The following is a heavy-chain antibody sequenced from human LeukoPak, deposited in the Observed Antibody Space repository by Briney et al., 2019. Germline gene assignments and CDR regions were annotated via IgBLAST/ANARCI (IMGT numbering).Heavy chain of an antibody. CDR2: INPNSGGT. V-gene: IGHV1-2*02. D-gene: IGHD3-9*01. CDR1: GYTFTGYY. Sequence: ASVNVSCKASGYTFTGYYMHWVRQAPGQGHEWMGWINPNSGGTNYAQKFQGRVTMTRDTSISTAYMELSRLRSDDTAVYYCARAEGRYDILTGYYNAKDAFDIWGQGTMVTVSS. J-gene: IGHJ3*02. CDR3: ARAEGRYDILTGYYNAKDAFDI.